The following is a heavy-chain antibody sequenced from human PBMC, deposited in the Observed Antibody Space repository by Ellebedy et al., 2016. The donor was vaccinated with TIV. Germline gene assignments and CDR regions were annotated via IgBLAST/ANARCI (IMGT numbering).Heavy chain of an antibody. J-gene: IGHJ6*02. CDR3: ARGVGQYCSGGSCNRHYYYYGMDV. CDR2: IHYSGSI. CDR1: GGSIDSNY. Sequence: MPSETLSLTCTVSGGSIDSNYWSWIRQPPGKGLEWIGYIHYSGSISYNPSLRSRVTISLERPKNRFSLGLSSVTAADTAVYYCARGVGQYCSGGSCNRHYYYYGMDVWGHGTTVTVS. D-gene: IGHD2-15*01. V-gene: IGHV4-59*01.